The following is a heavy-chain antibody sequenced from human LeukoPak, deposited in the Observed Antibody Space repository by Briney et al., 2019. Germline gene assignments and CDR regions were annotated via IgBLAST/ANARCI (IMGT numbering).Heavy chain of an antibody. D-gene: IGHD4-17*01. Sequence: ASVMVSCKASGYTFTSYGISWVRQAPGQGLEWMGWISAYNGSTNYAQRLQGRVTMTTDTSTSTAYMELRSLRSDDTAVYYCARDRDYGDYNTQDLFVYWGQGTLVTVSS. V-gene: IGHV1-18*01. CDR3: ARDRDYGDYNTQDLFVY. CDR2: ISAYNGST. J-gene: IGHJ4*02. CDR1: GYTFTSYG.